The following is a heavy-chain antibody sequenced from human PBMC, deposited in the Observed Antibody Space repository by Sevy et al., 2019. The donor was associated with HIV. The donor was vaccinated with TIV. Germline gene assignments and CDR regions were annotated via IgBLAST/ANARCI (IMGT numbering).Heavy chain of an antibody. V-gene: IGHV3-30*04. J-gene: IGHJ4*02. CDR2: ISYDGSNK. CDR1: GFTFSSYA. Sequence: GGSLRLSCAASGFTFSSYAMHWVRQAPGKGLEWVAVISYDGSNKYYADSVKGRFTISRDNSKNTLYLQMNSLRAEDTAVYYCARAVIITGTTGFDYWGQGTLVTVSS. D-gene: IGHD1-7*01. CDR3: ARAVIITGTTGFDY.